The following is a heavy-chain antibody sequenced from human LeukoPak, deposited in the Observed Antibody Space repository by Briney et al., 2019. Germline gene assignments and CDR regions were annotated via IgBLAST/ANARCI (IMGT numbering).Heavy chain of an antibody. CDR2: TYYRSKWYN. V-gene: IGHV6-1*01. J-gene: IGHJ5*02. D-gene: IGHD3-22*01. Sequence: SQTLSLTCAISGDSFSSNSAAWNRIRQSPSRGLEWLGRTYYRSKWYNDYAVSVKSRITINPDTSKNQVSLQLNSVTPEDTAVYYCARVGNYYDSSGYYGNWFDHWGQGTLVTVSS. CDR1: GDSFSSNSAA. CDR3: ARVGNYYDSSGYYGNWFDH.